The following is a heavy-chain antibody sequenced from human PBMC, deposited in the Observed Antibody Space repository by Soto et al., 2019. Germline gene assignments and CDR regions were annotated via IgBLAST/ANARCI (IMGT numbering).Heavy chain of an antibody. CDR1: GYTFTGYY. J-gene: IGHJ4*02. CDR2: INPNSGGT. CDR3: ARVLRVVAAPTLFDY. D-gene: IGHD2-15*01. V-gene: IGHV1-2*02. Sequence: ASVKVSCKASGYTFTGYYMHWVRQAPGQGLEWMGWINPNSGGTNYAQKFQGRVTMTRDTSINTAYMELSRLRSDDTAVYYCARVLRVVAAPTLFDYWGQGTLVTVSS.